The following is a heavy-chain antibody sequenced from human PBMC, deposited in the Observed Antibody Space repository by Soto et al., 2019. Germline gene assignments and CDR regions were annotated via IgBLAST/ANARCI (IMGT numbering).Heavy chain of an antibody. Sequence: QVQLQESGPGLVKPSQTLSLTCTVSGGSISSGGYYWSWIRQHPGKGLEWIGSSYYSGSTYYNPPLKSRVTISVDPSKNQFSLKLSSVTAADTAVYYCARASGWYWSYYYYGMDVWGQGTTVTVSS. CDR1: GGSISSGGYY. CDR3: ARASGWYWSYYYYGMDV. D-gene: IGHD6-19*01. J-gene: IGHJ6*02. CDR2: SYYSGST. V-gene: IGHV4-31*03.